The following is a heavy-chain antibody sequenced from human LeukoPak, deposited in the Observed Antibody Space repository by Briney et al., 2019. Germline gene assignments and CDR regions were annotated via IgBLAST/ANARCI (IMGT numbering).Heavy chain of an antibody. V-gene: IGHV1-2*02. CDR1: GYTFTGYY. CDR3: ARGPYRIVVVPAAITSFDY. D-gene: IGHD2-2*01. Sequence: GASVKVSCKASGYTFTGYYMHWVRQAPGQGLEWMGWINPNSGGTNYAQKFQGRVTMTRETSISTAYMELSRLRSDDTAVYYCARGPYRIVVVPAAITSFDYWGQGTLVTVSS. J-gene: IGHJ4*02. CDR2: INPNSGGT.